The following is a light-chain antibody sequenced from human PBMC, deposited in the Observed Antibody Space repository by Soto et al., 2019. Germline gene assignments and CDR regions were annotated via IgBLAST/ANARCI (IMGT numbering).Light chain of an antibody. V-gene: IGKV3-11*01. CDR1: QSVGSY. J-gene: IGKJ2*01. CDR3: QQRSIWPRNT. CDR2: DAS. Sequence: EIVMTQSAATLSVSPGERATLSCRSSQSVGSYLAWYQQKPGQPPRLLIYDASNRATGIPARFSGSGSGTDFTLTISSLEPEDVAVYYCQQRSIWPRNTFGLGTKVDIK.